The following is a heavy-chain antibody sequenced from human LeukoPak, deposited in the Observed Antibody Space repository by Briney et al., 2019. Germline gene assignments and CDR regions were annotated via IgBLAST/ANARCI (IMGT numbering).Heavy chain of an antibody. CDR2: INSDESSTST. Sequence: GGSLRLSCAASGFTFRNYWMQWVRQAPGKGLVWVSRINSDESSTSTSYADSVKGRFTISRDNAKNTLYLQMDSLRAEDTAVYYCARDTTMVRGSRLGFDIWGQGTMVTVSS. J-gene: IGHJ3*02. D-gene: IGHD3-10*01. CDR1: GFTFRNYW. CDR3: ARDTTMVRGSRLGFDI. V-gene: IGHV3-74*01.